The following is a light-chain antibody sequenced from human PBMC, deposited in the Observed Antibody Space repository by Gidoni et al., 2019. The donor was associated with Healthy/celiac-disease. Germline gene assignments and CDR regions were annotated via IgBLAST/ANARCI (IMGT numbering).Light chain of an antibody. CDR2: KAS. V-gene: IGKV1-5*03. Sequence: IQMTQSPSTLSASVGDRVTITCRASQSISSWLAWYQQKPGKAPKLLIYKASSLESGVPSRFSGSGSGTEFTLTISSLQPDDFATYYCQQDNSYLRTFGQGTKVEIK. CDR3: QQDNSYLRT. CDR1: QSISSW. J-gene: IGKJ1*01.